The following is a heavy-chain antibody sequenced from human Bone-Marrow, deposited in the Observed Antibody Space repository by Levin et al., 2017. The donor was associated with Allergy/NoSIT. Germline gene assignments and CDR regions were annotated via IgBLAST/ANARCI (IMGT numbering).Heavy chain of an antibody. CDR3: AATYYFDTSGHDY. CDR1: GFTFSSYG. V-gene: IGHV3-23*01. CDR2: ISGRGDNP. D-gene: IGHD3-22*01. J-gene: IGHJ4*01. Sequence: GGSLRLSCAASGFTFSSYGMSWVRQAPGKGLEWVASISGRGDNPYYAESGRGRFFISRDNSRNTLYRQMNSLRVEDTAVYYSAATYYFDTSGHDYWGHGTLVTVSS.